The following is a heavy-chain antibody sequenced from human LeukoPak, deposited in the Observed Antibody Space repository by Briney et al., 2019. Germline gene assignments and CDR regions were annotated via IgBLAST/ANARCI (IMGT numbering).Heavy chain of an antibody. D-gene: IGHD5-18*01. CDR1: GGSISSYY. Sequence: SETLSLTCTAPGGSISSYYWGWIRQPPGKGLGWIGYIYYSGSTNYNPSLKSRVTISVDTSKNQFSLKLSSVTAADTAVYYCARGRTAMVFDYWGQGTLVTVSS. V-gene: IGHV4-59*01. CDR3: ARGRTAMVFDY. J-gene: IGHJ4*02. CDR2: IYYSGST.